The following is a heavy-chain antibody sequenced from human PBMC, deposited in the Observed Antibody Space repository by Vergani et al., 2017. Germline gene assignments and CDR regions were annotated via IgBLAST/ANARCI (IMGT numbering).Heavy chain of an antibody. CDR3: ARGLVVAVAIPPIDS. J-gene: IGHJ4*02. CDR2: KSSRGII. Sequence: QVQLQESGPRLVRSSQTLSLTCVVSGGSISRGCYYWSWIRQSAGKGLEWIGHKSSRGIINYNPSLSSRVTVSVDASKNQFSLILNSVTVADTAVYYCARGLVVAVAIPPIDSWGQGLLVTVSS. V-gene: IGHV4-61*02. CDR1: GGSISRGCYY. D-gene: IGHD2-15*01.